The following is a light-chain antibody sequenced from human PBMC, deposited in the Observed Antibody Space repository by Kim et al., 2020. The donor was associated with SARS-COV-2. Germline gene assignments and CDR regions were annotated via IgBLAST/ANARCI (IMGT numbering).Light chain of an antibody. J-gene: IGKJ3*01. V-gene: IGKV3-20*01. Sequence: EIVLTQSPGTLSLSPGERVTLSCGASQSVSSNYLAWYQQKPGQAPRLLIYGASSRATDIPDRFSGSGSGTDFTLTISRLEAEDFAVYYCHLYGSSPLFGPGTKVDIK. CDR1: QSVSSNY. CDR3: HLYGSSPL. CDR2: GAS.